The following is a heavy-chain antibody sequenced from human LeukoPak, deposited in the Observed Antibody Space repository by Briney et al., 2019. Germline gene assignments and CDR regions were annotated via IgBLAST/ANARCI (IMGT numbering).Heavy chain of an antibody. CDR3: ARVTITMIVVVITTVWFDP. J-gene: IGHJ5*02. Sequence: PSETLSLTCAVYGGSFSGYYWSWIRQPPGKGLEWIGEINYSGSTNYNPSLKSRVTISVDTSKNQFSLKLSSVTAADTAVYYCARVTITMIVVVITTVWFDPWGQGTLVTVSS. CDR2: INYSGST. V-gene: IGHV4-34*01. CDR1: GGSFSGYY. D-gene: IGHD3-22*01.